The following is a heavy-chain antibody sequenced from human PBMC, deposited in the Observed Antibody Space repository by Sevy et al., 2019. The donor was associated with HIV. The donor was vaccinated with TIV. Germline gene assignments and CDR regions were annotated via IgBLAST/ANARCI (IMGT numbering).Heavy chain of an antibody. V-gene: IGHV1-2*02. J-gene: IGHJ3*02. D-gene: IGHD3-22*01. CDR3: AREGSITMIVVVAQRAFDI. CDR2: INPNSGGT. CDR1: GYTFTGYY. Sequence: ASVKVSCKASGYTFTGYYMHWVRQAPGQGLEWMGWINPNSGGTNYAQKFQGRVTMTRDTSISTAYMELSRLRSDDTAVYYCAREGSITMIVVVAQRAFDIWGQGTMVTVSS.